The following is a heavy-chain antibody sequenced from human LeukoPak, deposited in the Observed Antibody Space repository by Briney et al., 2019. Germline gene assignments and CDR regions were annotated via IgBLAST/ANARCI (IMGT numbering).Heavy chain of an antibody. V-gene: IGHV3-53*04. CDR1: GFTVRRIY. J-gene: IGHJ6*02. CDR2: IYSGGRT. CDR3: ARGFYYGMDV. Sequence: GGSPRLSLAATGFTVRRIYIWVVAEALKKRREWVSVIYSGGRTYYADSVKGRFTISRHNSKNTLYLQMNSLRAEDTAVYYCARGFYYGMDVWGQGTTVTVSS.